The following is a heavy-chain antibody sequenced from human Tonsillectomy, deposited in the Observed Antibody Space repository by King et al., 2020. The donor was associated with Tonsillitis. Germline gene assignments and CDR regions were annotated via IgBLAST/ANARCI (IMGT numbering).Heavy chain of an antibody. V-gene: IGHV1-18*01. CDR2: ISTYDGKT. CDR1: GYTFNNYG. CDR3: ARDRSERRIVVLPSAVDY. D-gene: IGHD2-15*01. J-gene: IGHJ4*02. Sequence: QLVQSGAEVKMPGASVKVSCKASGYTFNNYGITWVRQAPGQGLEWMGSISTYDGKTKYAQKVQGRLTLTTDTSTSTVYMELRSLRSDETALYYCARDRSERRIVVLPSAVDYGGPGTLVTVSS.